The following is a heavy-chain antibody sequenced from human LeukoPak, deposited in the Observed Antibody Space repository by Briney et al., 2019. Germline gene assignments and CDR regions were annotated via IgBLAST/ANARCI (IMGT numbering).Heavy chain of an antibody. CDR2: INPSGGST. J-gene: IGHJ4*02. CDR1: GYTFTSYY. V-gene: IGHV1-46*01. D-gene: IGHD6-13*01. CDR3: AREGYSSSWYVRRKYYFDY. Sequence: GASVKVSCKASGYTFTSYYMHWVRQAPGQGLEWMGIINPSGGSTSYAQKFQGRVTMTRDTSTSTVYMELSSLRSEDTAMYYCAREGYSSSWYVRRKYYFDYWGQGTLVTVSS.